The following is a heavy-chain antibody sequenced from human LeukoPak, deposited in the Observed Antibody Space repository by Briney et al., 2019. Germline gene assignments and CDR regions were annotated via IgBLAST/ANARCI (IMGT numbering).Heavy chain of an antibody. V-gene: IGHV4-4*07. CDR2: IYTSGST. CDR1: GDSISSYY. Sequence: SETLSLTCTVSGDSISSYYWSWIRQPAGKGLEWIGHIYTSGSTNYNPSLKSRVTMSVGTSKNQFSLKPSSVTAADTAVYYCARDVVAAAGTWDYWGQGTLVTVSS. J-gene: IGHJ4*02. CDR3: ARDVVAAAGTWDY. D-gene: IGHD6-13*01.